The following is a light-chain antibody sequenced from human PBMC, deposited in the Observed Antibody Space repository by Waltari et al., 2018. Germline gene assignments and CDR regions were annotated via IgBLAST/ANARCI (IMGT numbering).Light chain of an antibody. Sequence: SYVLTQLPSVSVAPGKTARISWWGKDVGSKSVHWYPQKPGQAPVLLVYDDSERPSGIPERFSGSKSGDTATLTVSRVEAGDEADYYCQVYYTNSDHVVFGGGTKLTVL. CDR1: DVGSKS. V-gene: IGLV3-21*03. CDR3: QVYYTNSDHVV. CDR2: DDS. J-gene: IGLJ2*01.